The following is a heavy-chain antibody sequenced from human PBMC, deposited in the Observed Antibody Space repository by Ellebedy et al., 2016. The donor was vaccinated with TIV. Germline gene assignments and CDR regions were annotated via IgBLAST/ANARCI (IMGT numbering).Heavy chain of an antibody. Sequence: SETLSLTXTVSGGSVSSGNYYWSWIRQPPGKGLEWIGYFYYSGSTNYNPSLKSRVTISVDTSKNQFSLKLSSVTAADTAVYYCARVQNYYYGMDVWGQGTTVTVSS. CDR1: GGSVSSGNYY. CDR3: ARVQNYYYGMDV. J-gene: IGHJ6*02. CDR2: FYYSGST. V-gene: IGHV4-61*01.